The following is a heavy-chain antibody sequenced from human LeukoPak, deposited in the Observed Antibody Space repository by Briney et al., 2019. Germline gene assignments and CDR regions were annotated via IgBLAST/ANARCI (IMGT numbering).Heavy chain of an antibody. CDR1: GGSISSGGYY. CDR2: IYYSGST. J-gene: IGHJ6*02. CDR3: ARVSADYDFWSGYSTATLYYYYGMDV. D-gene: IGHD3-3*01. Sequence: PSQTLSLTCTVSGGSISSGGYYWSWIRQPPGKGLEWIGYIYYSGSTNYNPSLKSRVTISVDTSKNQFSLKLSSVTAADTAVYYCARVSADYDFWSGYSTATLYYYYGMDVWGQGTTVTVSS. V-gene: IGHV4-61*08.